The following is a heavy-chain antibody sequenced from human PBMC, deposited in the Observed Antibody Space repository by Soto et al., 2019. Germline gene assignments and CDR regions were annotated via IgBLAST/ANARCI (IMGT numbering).Heavy chain of an antibody. J-gene: IGHJ4*02. CDR1: GGSISSYY. CDR3: ARAGQQLVRAHDY. CDR2: IYYSGST. V-gene: IGHV4-59*01. Sequence: SETLSLTCTVSGGSISSYYWSWIRQPPGKGLEWIGYIYYSGSTNYNPSLKSRVTISVDTSKNQFSLKLSSVTAADTAVYYCARAGQQLVRAHDYWGQGTLVTVSS. D-gene: IGHD6-13*01.